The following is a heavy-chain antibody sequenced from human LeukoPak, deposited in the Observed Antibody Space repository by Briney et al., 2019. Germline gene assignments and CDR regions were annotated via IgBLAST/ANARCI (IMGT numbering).Heavy chain of an antibody. CDR3: ARDTYVLRCFDWSIYYYYYGMDV. D-gene: IGHD3-9*01. V-gene: IGHV3-33*01. CDR2: IWYDGSNK. Sequence: GGSLRLSCAASGFTFSSYGMHWVRQAPGKGLEWVAVIWYDGSNKYYADSVKGRFTISRDNSKNTLYLQMNSLRAEDTAVYYCARDTYVLRCFDWSIYYYYYGMDVWGQGTTVTVSS. CDR1: GFTFSSYG. J-gene: IGHJ6*02.